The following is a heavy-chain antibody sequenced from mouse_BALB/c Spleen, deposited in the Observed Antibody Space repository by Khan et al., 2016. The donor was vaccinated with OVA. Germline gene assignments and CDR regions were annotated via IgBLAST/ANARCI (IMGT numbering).Heavy chain of an antibody. V-gene: IGHV1-7*01. D-gene: IGHD1-1*01. CDR1: GYTFINYW. Sequence: QVQLKQSGAELAKPGASVKMSCKASGYTFINYWILWVKQRPGQGLEWIGYINPSTGYTEYNQNFKDKATLTADNSSNTAYIQLSSLTSEDSAVYYCARRGLRWDFDYWGQGTTLTVSS. CDR3: ARRGLRWDFDY. J-gene: IGHJ2*01. CDR2: INPSTGYT.